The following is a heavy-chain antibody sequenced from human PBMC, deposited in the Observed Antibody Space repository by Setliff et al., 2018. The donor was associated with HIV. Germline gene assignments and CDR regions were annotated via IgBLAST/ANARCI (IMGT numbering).Heavy chain of an antibody. CDR2: IIPVFRTA. V-gene: IGHV1-69*13. CDR3: ARDDVGYCSGGSCYHLFDTFDI. D-gene: IGHD2-15*01. Sequence: ASVKVSCKASGGTFSSYAISWVRQAPGQGLEWMGGIIPVFRTANYAQKFQGRVTITADESTSTAYMELSSLRSEDTAVYYCARDDVGYCSGGSCYHLFDTFDIWGQGTMVTVSS. CDR1: GGTFSSYA. J-gene: IGHJ3*02.